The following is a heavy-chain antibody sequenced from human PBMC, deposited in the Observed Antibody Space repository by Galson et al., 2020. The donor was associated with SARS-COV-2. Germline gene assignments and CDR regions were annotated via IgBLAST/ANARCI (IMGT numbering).Heavy chain of an antibody. Sequence: GESLKISCAASGFTFSRYGMHWVRQAPGKGLEWVALISYDGRDEYYADSVKGRFTISRDNSKNTFYLQMHSLRTEDTAVFYCAKATTQYTGFDPSLDFWGQGTLVTVSS. J-gene: IGHJ4*02. V-gene: IGHV3-30*18. CDR3: AKATTQYTGFDPSLDF. CDR2: ISYDGRDE. D-gene: IGHD5-12*01. CDR1: GFTFSRYG.